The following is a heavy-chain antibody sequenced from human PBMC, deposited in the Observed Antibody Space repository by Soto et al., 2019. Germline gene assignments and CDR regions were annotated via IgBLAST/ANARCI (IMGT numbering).Heavy chain of an antibody. CDR2: IIPIFGTA. V-gene: IGHV1-69*06. CDR3: ARGGLISLYYCDGMAV. D-gene: IGHD3-3*02. J-gene: IGHJ6*02. Sequence: QVQLVQSGAEVKKTGSSVKVSCKASGGTFSSYAISWVRQAPGQGLEWMGGIIPIFGTATYAQKCQVRVTITADKTTRPAYMELSSLRSEDTAVYYCARGGLISLYYCDGMAVWGQGTTVTVSS. CDR1: GGTFSSYA.